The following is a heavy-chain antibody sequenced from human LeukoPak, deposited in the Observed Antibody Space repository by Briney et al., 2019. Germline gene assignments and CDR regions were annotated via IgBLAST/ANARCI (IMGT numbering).Heavy chain of an antibody. Sequence: SETLSLTCTVSGYSLSSGYYWGWIRQPPGKGLEWIGEINHSGSTNYNPSLKSRVTISVDTSKNQFSLKLSSVTAADTAVYYCARDQRYCSGGSCYPDWFDPWGQGTLVTVSS. CDR2: INHSGST. J-gene: IGHJ5*02. CDR1: GYSLSSGYY. D-gene: IGHD2-15*01. CDR3: ARDQRYCSGGSCYPDWFDP. V-gene: IGHV4-38-2*02.